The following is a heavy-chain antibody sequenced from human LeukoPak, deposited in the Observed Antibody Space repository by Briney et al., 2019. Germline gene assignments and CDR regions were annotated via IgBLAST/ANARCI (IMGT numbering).Heavy chain of an antibody. CDR3: AKSLYYYGSGSYPFDY. Sequence: GGSLRLSCAASGFTFTSYAMHWVRQAPGKGLEWVAFIRYDGSNRYYADSVKGRFTISRDNSKNTLYLQMNSLRAEDTAVYYCAKSLYYYGSGSYPFDYWGQGTLVTVSS. D-gene: IGHD3-10*01. J-gene: IGHJ4*02. CDR1: GFTFTSYA. V-gene: IGHV3-30*02. CDR2: IRYDGSNR.